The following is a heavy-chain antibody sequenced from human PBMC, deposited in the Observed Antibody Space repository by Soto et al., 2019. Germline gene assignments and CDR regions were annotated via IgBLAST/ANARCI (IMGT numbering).Heavy chain of an antibody. CDR3: ARQGSNGAYVYYAMDV. D-gene: IGHD3-16*01. CDR2: IYPGDSDT. V-gene: IGHV5-51*01. J-gene: IGHJ6*02. Sequence: GESLKISCKGSGYRFNSYWIGWVRQMPGKGLEWIGMIYPGDSDTTYSPSFQGQVAMSADKSISTAYLEWNSLKASDTATYYCARQGSNGAYVYYAMDVWGQGTTVTVSS. CDR1: GYRFNSYW.